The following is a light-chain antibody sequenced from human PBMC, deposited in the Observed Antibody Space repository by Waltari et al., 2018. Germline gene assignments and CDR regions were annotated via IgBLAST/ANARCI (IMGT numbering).Light chain of an antibody. CDR2: DVN. J-gene: IGLJ2*01. Sequence: QSALTQPRSVSGSPGQSVTISCTGTSSDVGGYNLVAWYQHHPGKAHALMVFDVNKRPSGVPDRFSGSKSGNTASLTISGLRTEGEADYYCSSYAGSYTLLFGGGTKLTVL. CDR3: SSYAGSYTLL. CDR1: SSDVGGYNL. V-gene: IGLV2-11*01.